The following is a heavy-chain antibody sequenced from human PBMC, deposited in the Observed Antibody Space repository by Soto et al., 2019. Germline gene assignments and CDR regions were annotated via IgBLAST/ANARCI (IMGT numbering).Heavy chain of an antibody. CDR1: GFTFSSYA. CDR2: ISYDGSNK. J-gene: IGHJ4*02. V-gene: IGHV3-30-3*01. CDR3: ARDYSVQDYDILTGRRGFDY. Sequence: QVQLVEAGGGVVQPGRSLRLSCAASGFTFSSYAMHWVRQAPGKGLEWVAVISYDGSNKYYADSVKGRFTISRDNSKNTLYLQMNSLRAEDTAVYYCARDYSVQDYDILTGRRGFDYWGPGTLVTVSS. D-gene: IGHD3-9*01.